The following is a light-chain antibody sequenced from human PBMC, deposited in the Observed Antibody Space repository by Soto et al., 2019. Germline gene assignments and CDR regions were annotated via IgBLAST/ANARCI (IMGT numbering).Light chain of an antibody. CDR1: QSISNW. Sequence: DMQMTPSPSTLSASVGDRVTITCRASQSISNWLAWYQQKPGKAPKLLIYDASSLESGVPSRFSGSGSGTESTLTISSLQPDDFATYYCQQYNGYSPLTFGPGTKVDIK. CDR2: DAS. CDR3: QQYNGYSPLT. J-gene: IGKJ1*01. V-gene: IGKV1-5*01.